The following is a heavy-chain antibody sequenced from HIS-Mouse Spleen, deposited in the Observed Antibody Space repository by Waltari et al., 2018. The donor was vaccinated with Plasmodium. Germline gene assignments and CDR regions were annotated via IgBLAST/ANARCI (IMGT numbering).Heavy chain of an antibody. Sequence: QVQLQESGPGLVKPSATLSLNGTVSARSISSYHWSRTRQPPGKGMEWIGYIYYSGSTNYNPSLKSRVTISVDTSKNQFSLKLSSVTAADTAVYYCARLRYSYGYFDYWGQGTLVTVSS. J-gene: IGHJ4*02. CDR1: ARSISSYH. D-gene: IGHD5-18*01. CDR3: ARLRYSYGYFDY. CDR2: IYYSGST. V-gene: IGHV4-59*08.